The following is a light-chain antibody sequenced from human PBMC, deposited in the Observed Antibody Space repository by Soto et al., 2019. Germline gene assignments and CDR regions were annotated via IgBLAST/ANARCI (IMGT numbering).Light chain of an antibody. CDR2: EVS. V-gene: IGLV2-14*01. CDR3: AAWDDSLTGPV. J-gene: IGLJ1*01. Sequence: QSVLTQPASVSGSPGQSITISCTGTSSDVGGYNYVSWYQQHPGKAPKLMIYEVSNRPSGVSNRFSGSKSGNTASLAISGLQSEDEADYYCAAWDDSLTGPVFGTGTQLTVL. CDR1: SSDVGGYNY.